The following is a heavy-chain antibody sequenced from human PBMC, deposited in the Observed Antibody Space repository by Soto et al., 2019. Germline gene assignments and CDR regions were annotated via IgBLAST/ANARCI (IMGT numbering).Heavy chain of an antibody. CDR3: ASPRGRPMGYYYYYYGMDV. J-gene: IGHJ6*02. V-gene: IGHV1-69*01. CDR2: IIPIFGTA. CDR1: GGTFSSYA. Sequence: QVQLVQSGAEVKKPGSSVKVSCKASGGTFSSYAISWVRQAPGQGLEWMGGIIPIFGTANYAQKFQGRVTITADESTSTAYMELSSLRSEDTAVYYCASPRGRPMGYYYYYYGMDVWGQGTTVTVSS.